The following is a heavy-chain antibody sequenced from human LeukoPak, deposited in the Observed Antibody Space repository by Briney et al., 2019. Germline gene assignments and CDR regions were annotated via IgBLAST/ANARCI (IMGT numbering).Heavy chain of an antibody. V-gene: IGHV3-7*05. D-gene: IGHD5-18*01. CDR2: IKEDGSEK. CDR1: GFTFSSHW. Sequence: GGSLRLSCAASGFTFSSHWLSWVRQTPGKGLEWVANIKEDGSEKYYLDSVKGRFTISRDNAKNSLYLQMNSLRAEDTAVFYCARLPLTARRHFEYWGQGTLVTVSS. J-gene: IGHJ4*02. CDR3: ARLPLTARRHFEY.